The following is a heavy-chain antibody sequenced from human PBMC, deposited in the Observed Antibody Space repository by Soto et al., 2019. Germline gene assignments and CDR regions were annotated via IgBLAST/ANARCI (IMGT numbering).Heavy chain of an antibody. CDR3: AKGDWGYYDSSGFPIDY. D-gene: IGHD3-22*01. CDR1: GFTFDDYA. J-gene: IGHJ4*02. Sequence: PGGSLRLSCAASGFTFDDYAMHWVRQAPGKGLEWVSGISWNSGSIGYADSVKGRFTISRDNAKNSLYLQMNSLRAEDTALYYCAKGDWGYYDSSGFPIDYWGQGTLVTVS. CDR2: ISWNSGSI. V-gene: IGHV3-9*01.